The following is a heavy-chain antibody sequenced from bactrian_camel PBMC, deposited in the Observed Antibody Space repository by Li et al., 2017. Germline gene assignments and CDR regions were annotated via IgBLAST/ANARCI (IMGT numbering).Heavy chain of an antibody. CDR1: GFTSGTYS. CDR3: AHQDFYYSYEYKN. Sequence: HVQLVESGGGSVQSGGSLRLSCAASGFTSGTYSVGWFRQAPGMEREGVAAIDSAGTTAYEESVKGRFTISQDDAKNTLYLQLNSLKTEDTGMYYCAHQDFYYSYEYKNWGQGTQVTVS. D-gene: IGHD2*01. V-gene: IGHV3S55*01. J-gene: IGHJ4*01. CDR2: IDSAGTT.